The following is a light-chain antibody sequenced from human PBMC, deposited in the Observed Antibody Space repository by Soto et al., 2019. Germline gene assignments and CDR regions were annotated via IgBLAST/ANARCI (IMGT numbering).Light chain of an antibody. V-gene: IGKV1-27*01. Sequence: DIQMTESPSALSASLGYALTITCRSSQGISNYLAWYQQKPGKVPKLLIYAASTLQSGVPSRFSGSGSGTDFTLTISSLQPEDVATYYCQKYNSAPLSITFGQGTRLEIK. CDR3: QKYNSAPLSIT. J-gene: IGKJ5*01. CDR1: QGISNY. CDR2: AAS.